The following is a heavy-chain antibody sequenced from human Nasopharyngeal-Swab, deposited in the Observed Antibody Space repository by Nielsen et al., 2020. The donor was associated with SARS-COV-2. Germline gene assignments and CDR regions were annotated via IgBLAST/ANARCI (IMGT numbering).Heavy chain of an antibody. CDR3: ARASSGLDWFGESNWFDP. Sequence: SETLSLTCTVSGGSISSGSYYWSWIRQPAGKGLEWIGRIYTSGSTNCNPSLKSRVTISVDTSKNQFSLKLSSVTAADTAVYYCARASSGLDWFGESNWFDPWGQGTLVTVSS. CDR2: IYTSGST. V-gene: IGHV4-61*02. J-gene: IGHJ5*02. CDR1: GGSISSGSYY. D-gene: IGHD3-10*01.